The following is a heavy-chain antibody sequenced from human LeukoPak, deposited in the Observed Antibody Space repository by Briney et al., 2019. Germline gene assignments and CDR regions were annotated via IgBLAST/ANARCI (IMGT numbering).Heavy chain of an antibody. CDR2: INWNGGST. Sequence: GGSLRLSCAASGFTFDDYGMSWVRQAPGKGLEWVSGINWNGGSTGYADSVKGRFTISRDNAKNSLYLQMNSLRAEDTALYHCARVTYDILTGYSLGAFDIWGRGTMVTVSS. V-gene: IGHV3-20*01. CDR3: ARVTYDILTGYSLGAFDI. CDR1: GFTFDDYG. J-gene: IGHJ3*02. D-gene: IGHD3-9*01.